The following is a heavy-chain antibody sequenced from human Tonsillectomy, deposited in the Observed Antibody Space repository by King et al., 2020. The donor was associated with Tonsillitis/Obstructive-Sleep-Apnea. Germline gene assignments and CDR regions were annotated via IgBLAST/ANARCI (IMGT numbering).Heavy chain of an antibody. Sequence: QLQESGPGLVKPSETLSLTCTVSGGSISSYYWSWIRQPPGKGLECIGYIYYSGGTNYSPSLKSRVTISVDTSKNQVSLKLSSVTAADTAVYYCARVGAVMNAFDIWGQGTMVTVSS. V-gene: IGHV4-59*01. J-gene: IGHJ3*02. D-gene: IGHD2-8*01. CDR1: GGSISSYY. CDR3: ARVGAVMNAFDI. CDR2: IYYSGGT.